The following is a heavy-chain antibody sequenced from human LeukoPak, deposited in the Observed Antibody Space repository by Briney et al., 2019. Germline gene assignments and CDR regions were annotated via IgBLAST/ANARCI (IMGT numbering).Heavy chain of an antibody. CDR2: IRGRGGST. Sequence: GGCLRLSCAVSGFTFSSYLMGWVRQAPGKGLEWVSAIRGRGGSTYYADSVKGRFTISRDNSKNTLYLQMNSLRAEDTAVYYCAKPEGYCTNGVCYTGYFDYWGQGTLVTVSS. J-gene: IGHJ4*02. V-gene: IGHV3-23*01. CDR1: GFTFSSYL. D-gene: IGHD2-8*01. CDR3: AKPEGYCTNGVCYTGYFDY.